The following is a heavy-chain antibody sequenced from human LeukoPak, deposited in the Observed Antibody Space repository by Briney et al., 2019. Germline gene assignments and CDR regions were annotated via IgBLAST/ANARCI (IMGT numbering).Heavy chain of an antibody. J-gene: IGHJ5*02. CDR1: GYTFTSYG. D-gene: IGHD6-19*01. CDR3: GFSEGSGWYSYQSWFDP. V-gene: IGHV1-18*01. CDR2: ISAYNGNT. Sequence: ASGRVSCKASGYTFTSYGTSWGGQAPGQGLEGRGWISAYNGNTNYAQKLQGRVTMTTDTSTSTAYMELRSLRSDDTAVYYCGFSEGSGWYSYQSWFDPWGQGTLVTVSS.